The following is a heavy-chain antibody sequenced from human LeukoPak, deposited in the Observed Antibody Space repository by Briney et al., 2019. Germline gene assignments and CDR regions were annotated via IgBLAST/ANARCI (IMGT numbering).Heavy chain of an antibody. CDR2: VSHSGST. V-gene: IGHV4-34*01. CDR1: GGSFSGYS. CDR3: ARVKTPQLLRYFDL. Sequence: SETLSLTCAVYGGSFSGYSWSWIRQPPGKGLEWIGKVSHSGSTNYNPSLKSRVTVSVDTSKNQFSLKLSSVTAADTAVYYCARVKTPQLLRYFDLWGRGTLVTVSS. J-gene: IGHJ2*01. D-gene: IGHD6-13*01.